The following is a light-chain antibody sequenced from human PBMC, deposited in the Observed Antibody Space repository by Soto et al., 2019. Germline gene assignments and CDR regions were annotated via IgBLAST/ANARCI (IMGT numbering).Light chain of an antibody. CDR3: SSYTSSSTLSYV. CDR1: SSDVGGYNY. CDR2: EVS. J-gene: IGLJ1*01. Sequence: QSALTQPASVSGSPGQSITISCTGISSDVGGYNYVSWYQQHPGKAPKLMIYEVSNRPSGVSNRFSGSKSGNTASLTISGLQAENEADYYCSSYTSSSTLSYVFGTGTKVTVL. V-gene: IGLV2-14*01.